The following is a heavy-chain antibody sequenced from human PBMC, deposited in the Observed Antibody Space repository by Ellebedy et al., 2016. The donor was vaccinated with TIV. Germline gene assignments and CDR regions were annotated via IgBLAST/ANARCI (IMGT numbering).Heavy chain of an antibody. J-gene: IGHJ4*02. CDR1: GYTFTGYY. V-gene: IGHV1-2*02. CDR3: ARDNSDYYGSGSFPLFDY. CDR2: INPNSGST. D-gene: IGHD3-10*01. Sequence: ASVKVSXXASGYTFTGYYIHWVRQAPGQGLEWMGWINPNSGSTNYAQKFQGRVTMTRDTSISTAYMELSRLRSDDTAVYYCARDNSDYYGSGSFPLFDYWGQGTLVTVSS.